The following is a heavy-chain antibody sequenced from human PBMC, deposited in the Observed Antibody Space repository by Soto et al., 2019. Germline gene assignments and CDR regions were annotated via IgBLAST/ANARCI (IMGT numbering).Heavy chain of an antibody. J-gene: IGHJ4*02. D-gene: IGHD1-26*01. CDR2: INAGNGNT. Sequence: QVQLVQSGAEVKKPGASVKVSCKASGYTFTSYAMHWVRQAPGQRLEWMGWINAGNGNTKYSQKFQGRVTITRDTSASTAYMELSSLRSEDTAVYYCARVLGASRERYYFDYWGQGTLVTVSS. CDR3: ARVLGASRERYYFDY. V-gene: IGHV1-3*01. CDR1: GYTFTSYA.